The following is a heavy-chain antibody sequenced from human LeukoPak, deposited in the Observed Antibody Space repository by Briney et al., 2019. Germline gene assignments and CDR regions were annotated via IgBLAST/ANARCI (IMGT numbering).Heavy chain of an antibody. CDR2: INPNSGGT. V-gene: IGHV1-2*04. CDR1: GYTFTGYY. CDR3: ARVRGRFGEYAFDI. J-gene: IGHJ3*02. Sequence: ASVKVSCKASGYTFTGYYMHWVRQAPGQGLEWMGWINPNSGGTNYAQKFQGWVTMTRDTSTSTAYMELSRLRSDDTAVYYCARVRGRFGEYAFDIWGQGTMVTVSS. D-gene: IGHD3-10*01.